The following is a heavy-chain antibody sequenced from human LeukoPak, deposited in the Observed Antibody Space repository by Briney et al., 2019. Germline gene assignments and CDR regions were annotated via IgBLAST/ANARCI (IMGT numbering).Heavy chain of an antibody. CDR2: ISGSGASK. J-gene: IGHJ4*02. V-gene: IGHV3-23*01. CDR3: AKVAPRGRDVVVTAIGRPFDY. D-gene: IGHD2-21*02. Sequence: PGGSQRLLCAASEFTFSNFAMSWVRQAPGKGLEWVSGISGSGASKYYADSVKGRFTISRDNSKNTLYLQMNTLRAEDTAVYYCAKVAPRGRDVVVTAIGRPFDYWGPGTMVTVSS. CDR1: EFTFSNFA.